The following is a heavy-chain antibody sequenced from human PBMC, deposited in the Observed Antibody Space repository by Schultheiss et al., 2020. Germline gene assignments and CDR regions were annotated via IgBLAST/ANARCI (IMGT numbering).Heavy chain of an antibody. D-gene: IGHD3-22*01. V-gene: IGHV4-38-2*02. Sequence: SETLSLTCTVSGYSISSGYYWSWIRQPPGKGLEWIGEINHSGSTNYNPSLKSRVTISVDTSKNQFSLKLSSVTAADTAVYYCARGFHDSSGYNDYWGQGTLVTVSA. CDR1: GYSISSGYY. J-gene: IGHJ4*02. CDR2: INHSGST. CDR3: ARGFHDSSGYNDY.